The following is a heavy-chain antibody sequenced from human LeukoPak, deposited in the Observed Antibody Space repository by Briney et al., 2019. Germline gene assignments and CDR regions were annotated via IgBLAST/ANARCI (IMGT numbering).Heavy chain of an antibody. Sequence: QPGGSLRLSCAASDFTLSRYWMTWVRQAPGRGLEWVANINGDGGDKYYGDSVKGRFSISRDNAENSLFLQMNNLRVEDSAVYYCARGGSGSSEYWVFWGQGTLVTVSS. CDR1: DFTLSRYW. CDR3: ARGGSGSSEYWVF. CDR2: INGDGGDK. D-gene: IGHD2-8*02. V-gene: IGHV3-7*01. J-gene: IGHJ4*02.